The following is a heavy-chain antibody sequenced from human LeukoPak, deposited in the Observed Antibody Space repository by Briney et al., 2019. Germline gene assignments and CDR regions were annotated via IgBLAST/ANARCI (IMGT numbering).Heavy chain of an antibody. CDR3: ARDPRGNFPYFNY. CDR1: GFTFSSYA. D-gene: IGHD4-23*01. V-gene: IGHV3-30-3*01. J-gene: IGHJ4*02. CDR2: ISYDGSNK. Sequence: GGSLRLSCAASGFTFSSYAMHWVRQAPGKGLEWVAVISYDGSNKYYADSVKGRFTISRDNSKNTLYLQMNSLRAEDTAVYYCARDPRGNFPYFNYWGQGTLVTVSS.